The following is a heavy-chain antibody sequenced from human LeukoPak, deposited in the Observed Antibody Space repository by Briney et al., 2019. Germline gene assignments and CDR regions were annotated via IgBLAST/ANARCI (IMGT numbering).Heavy chain of an antibody. J-gene: IGHJ5*02. D-gene: IGHD3-9*01. CDR3: ARDSRRYFESNWFDP. CDR2: IDHSGST. Sequence: PSETLSLTCAVSGGSISSNWWSWVRQPPGKGLEWIGEIDHSGSTNYNPSLKSRVTISVDTSKNQFSLKLSSMTAADTAMYYCARDSRRYFESNWFDPWGQGTLVTVSS. CDR1: GGSISSNW. V-gene: IGHV4-4*02.